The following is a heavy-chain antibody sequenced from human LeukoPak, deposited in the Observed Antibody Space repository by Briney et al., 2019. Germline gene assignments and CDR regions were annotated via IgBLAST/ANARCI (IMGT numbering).Heavy chain of an antibody. Sequence: VSVKVSCKASGYTFTGYFMHWVRQAPGQGLEWMGWINPNSGGTNYAQKFQGRVTMTRDTSISTAYMELSRLRSDDTAVYYCARGYFGGYYYYYYMDVWGEGTTVTVSS. CDR3: ARGYFGGYYYYYYMDV. CDR2: INPNSGGT. CDR1: GYTFTGYF. D-gene: IGHD3-16*01. J-gene: IGHJ6*03. V-gene: IGHV1-2*02.